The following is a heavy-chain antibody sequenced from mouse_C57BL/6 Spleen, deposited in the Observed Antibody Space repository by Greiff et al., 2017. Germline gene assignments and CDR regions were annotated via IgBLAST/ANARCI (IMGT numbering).Heavy chain of an antibody. J-gene: IGHJ2*01. CDR1: GFTFSNYW. CDR2: IRLKSDNYAT. CDR3: TDWDGVRYFDY. D-gene: IGHD4-1*01. V-gene: IGHV6-3*01. Sequence: EVQRVESGGGLVQPGGSMKLSCVASGFTFSNYWMNWVRQSPEKGLEWVAQIRLKSDNYATHYAESVKGRFTISRDDSKSSVYLQMNNLRAEDTGIYYCTDWDGVRYFDYWGQGTTLTVSS.